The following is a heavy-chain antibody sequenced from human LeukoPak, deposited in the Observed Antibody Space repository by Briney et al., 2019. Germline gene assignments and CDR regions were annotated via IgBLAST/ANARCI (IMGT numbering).Heavy chain of an antibody. CDR1: GGSISSYY. Sequence: SETLSLTCTVSGGSISSYYWSWIRQPPGKGLEWIGYIYYSGSTNYNPSLKSRVTISVDTSKNQFSLELSSVTAADTAVYYCAREGQYGDYARFDPWGQGTLVTVSS. CDR2: IYYSGST. J-gene: IGHJ5*02. V-gene: IGHV4-59*01. CDR3: AREGQYGDYARFDP. D-gene: IGHD4-17*01.